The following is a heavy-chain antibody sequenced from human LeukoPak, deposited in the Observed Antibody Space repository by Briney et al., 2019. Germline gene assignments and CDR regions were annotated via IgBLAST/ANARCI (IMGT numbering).Heavy chain of an antibody. CDR3: AKASHYDSSGYYSPDQNWFDP. V-gene: IGHV3-30*18. CDR2: ISYDGSNK. J-gene: IGHJ5*02. CDR1: GFTFSSYG. Sequence: GRSLRLSCAASGFTFSSYGMHWVRQAPGKGLEWVAVISYDGSNKYYADSVKGRFTISRGNSKNTLYLQMNSLRAEDTAVYYCAKASHYDSSGYYSPDQNWFDPWGQGTLVTVSS. D-gene: IGHD3-22*01.